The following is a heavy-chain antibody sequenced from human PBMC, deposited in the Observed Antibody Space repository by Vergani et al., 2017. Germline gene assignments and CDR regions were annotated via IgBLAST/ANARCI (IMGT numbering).Heavy chain of an antibody. J-gene: IGHJ6*02. V-gene: IGHV4-39*01. CDR2: IYYSGST. Sequence: QLQLQESGPGLVKPSETLSLTCTVSGGSISSSSYYWGWIRQPPGKGLEWIGSIYYSGSTYYNPSLKSRVTISVDTSKNQFSLKLSSVTAADTAVYYCARHLAYCGGDCYPYYYGMDVWGQGP. CDR1: GGSISSSSYY. CDR3: ARHLAYCGGDCYPYYYGMDV. D-gene: IGHD2-21*02.